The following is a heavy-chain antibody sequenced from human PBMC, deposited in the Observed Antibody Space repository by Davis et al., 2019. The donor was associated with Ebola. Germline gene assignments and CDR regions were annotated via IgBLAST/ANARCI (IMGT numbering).Heavy chain of an antibody. Sequence: GGPLRLPCAPSGFLVSHQHMSWARHAPGKALEWVSVFYRDGRMYHPDSVKGRFTISRDNSKNTVYLQINSLKAEDTAMYHCTRHVPGDFWYFDLWGRGTLVTVSS. J-gene: IGHJ2*01. CDR2: FYRDGRM. V-gene: IGHV3-66*04. CDR1: GFLVSHQH. D-gene: IGHD4-17*01. CDR3: TRHVPGDFWYFDL.